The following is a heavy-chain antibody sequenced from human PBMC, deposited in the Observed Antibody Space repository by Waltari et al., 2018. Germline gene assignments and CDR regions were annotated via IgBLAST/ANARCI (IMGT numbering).Heavy chain of an antibody. V-gene: IGHV4-38-2*02. CDR1: GYPISSGFY. CDR2: IYHSGST. CDR3: ARDRGAADYIDY. Sequence: QVQLQESGPGLVKPSETLSLTCAVSGYPISSGFYWGWFRQPPGKGRGWIGSIYHSGSTYYNPSLKSRVSLSVDTSTNQFSLNLISVTAADTALYYCARDRGAADYIDYWGQGTLVTVSS. D-gene: IGHD3-10*01. J-gene: IGHJ4*02.